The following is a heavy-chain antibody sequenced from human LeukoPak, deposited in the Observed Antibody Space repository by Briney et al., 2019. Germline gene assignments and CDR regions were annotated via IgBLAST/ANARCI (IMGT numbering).Heavy chain of an antibody. J-gene: IGHJ2*01. Sequence: GGSLRLSCAASGFRFSSYSMNWVRQAPGKGLEWVSYISNSDSTVYYADSVKGRFTISRDNAKLSLFLQMNTLRDEDTAVYYCARDAAAIGTYWYFDLWGRGTLVTVSS. D-gene: IGHD6-13*01. CDR1: GFRFSSYS. CDR2: ISNSDSTV. V-gene: IGHV3-48*02. CDR3: ARDAAAIGTYWYFDL.